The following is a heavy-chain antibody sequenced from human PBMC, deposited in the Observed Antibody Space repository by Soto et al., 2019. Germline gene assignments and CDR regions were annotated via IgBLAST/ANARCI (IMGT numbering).Heavy chain of an antibody. V-gene: IGHV3-15*01. J-gene: IGHJ4*02. CDR1: GFTFSNAW. CDR3: TGGGSSWYRGGLGY. D-gene: IGHD6-13*01. CDR2: IKSKTDGGTT. Sequence: EVQLVESGGGLVQPGGSLRLSCAASGFTFSNAWMSWVRQAPGKGLEWVGRIKSKTDGGTTDYAAPVKGRFTISRDDSKNTLYLQMNSLKTEDTAVYYCTGGGSSWYRGGLGYWGQGTLVTVSS.